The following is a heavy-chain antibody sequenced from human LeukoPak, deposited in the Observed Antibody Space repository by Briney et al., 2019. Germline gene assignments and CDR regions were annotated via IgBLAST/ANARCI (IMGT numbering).Heavy chain of an antibody. Sequence: ASVKVSCKASGGTFSSYAISWVRQAPGQGLEWMGGIIPIFGTANYAQKFQGRVTITADESTSTAYMELSSLRSEDTAVYYCAKDSLWFGDYYYMDVWGKGTTVTISS. J-gene: IGHJ6*03. D-gene: IGHD3-10*01. CDR3: AKDSLWFGDYYYMDV. V-gene: IGHV1-69*13. CDR1: GGTFSSYA. CDR2: IIPIFGTA.